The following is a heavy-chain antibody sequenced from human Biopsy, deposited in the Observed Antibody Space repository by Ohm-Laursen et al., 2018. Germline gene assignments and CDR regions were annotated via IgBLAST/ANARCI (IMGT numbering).Heavy chain of an antibody. D-gene: IGHD3-9*01. Sequence: SSVKVSCKVSGYSFTKYYINWVRQAPGQGLEWMGIINPTGGTTSYAEKFQGGVTLTRDTSTGIVYLELNSLIYEDTALYYCARDETGSSVFGPYYYGMDVWGQGTTVTVSS. CDR3: ARDETGSSVFGPYYYGMDV. J-gene: IGHJ6*02. V-gene: IGHV1-46*01. CDR2: INPTGGTT. CDR1: GYSFTKYY.